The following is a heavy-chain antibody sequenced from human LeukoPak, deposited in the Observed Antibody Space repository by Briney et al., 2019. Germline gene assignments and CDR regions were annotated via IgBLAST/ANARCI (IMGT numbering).Heavy chain of an antibody. CDR2: IYPGDSDT. D-gene: IGHD5-18*01. J-gene: IGHJ3*02. Sequence: AGESLKISCKGSGYSFTSYWIGWVRQMPGKGLEWMGIIYPGDSDTRYSPSFQGQVTISADKSISTAYLQWSSLKASDTAMYYCARQDGYSYGAGIDAFDIWGQGTMVTVSS. V-gene: IGHV5-51*01. CDR1: GYSFTSYW. CDR3: ARQDGYSYGAGIDAFDI.